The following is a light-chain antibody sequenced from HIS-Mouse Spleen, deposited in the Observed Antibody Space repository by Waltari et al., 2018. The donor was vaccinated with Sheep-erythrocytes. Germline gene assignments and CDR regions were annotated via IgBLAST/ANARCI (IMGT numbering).Light chain of an antibody. Sequence: QSALTQPRSVSGSPGQSVTISCTGTSSDVGGYNYVSWYQQHPGKAPKLMIYEVSKRPSGVPVRFSGSKSGNPASLTISGLQAEDEADYYCCSYAGSYNHVFATGTKVTVL. J-gene: IGLJ1*01. CDR2: EVS. CDR1: SSDVGGYNY. V-gene: IGLV2-11*01. CDR3: CSYAGSYNHV.